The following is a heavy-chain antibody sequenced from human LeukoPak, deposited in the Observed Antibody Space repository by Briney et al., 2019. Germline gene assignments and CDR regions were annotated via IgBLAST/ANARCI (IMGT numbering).Heavy chain of an antibody. CDR1: AFTFSSYW. Sequence: GGSLRVSCEASAFTFSSYWMSWVRQALGKGLEWVANMKEDGGEINYVDSVKGRFTISRDNAKNSLFLQMNSLRVEDTAVYYCARDRGYSTFDYWGQGTLVTVSS. V-gene: IGHV3-7*01. D-gene: IGHD4-23*01. CDR3: ARDRGYSTFDY. J-gene: IGHJ4*02. CDR2: MKEDGGEI.